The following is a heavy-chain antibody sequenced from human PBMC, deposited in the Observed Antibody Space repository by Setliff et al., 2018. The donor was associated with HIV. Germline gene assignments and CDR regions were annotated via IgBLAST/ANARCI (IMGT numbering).Heavy chain of an antibody. CDR2: IIPIFGTA. Sequence: VKVSCKASGGTFSSYAISWVRQAPGQGLEWMGGIIPIFGTANYAQKFQGRVTITADESTSTAYMELSSLRSEDTGVYYCARRQRKVGGGVALDYWGQGTLVTVSS. CDR1: GGTFSSYA. D-gene: IGHD1-26*01. V-gene: IGHV1-69*01. CDR3: ARRQRKVGGGVALDY. J-gene: IGHJ4*02.